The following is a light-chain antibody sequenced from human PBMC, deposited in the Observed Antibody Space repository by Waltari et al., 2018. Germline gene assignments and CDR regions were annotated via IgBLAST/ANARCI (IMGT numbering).Light chain of an antibody. J-gene: IGKJ1*01. V-gene: IGKV3-20*01. CDR3: QQYGSSPWT. Sequence: EIVLTQSPGTLSLSPGERATLSCRASQNVSGSYLAWYQQKPGQAPRLLIYGTSSRATGIPDRFSGSGSGTDFTLTITRLEPEDFAVYYCQQYGSSPWTFGQGTKVEIK. CDR2: GTS. CDR1: QNVSGSY.